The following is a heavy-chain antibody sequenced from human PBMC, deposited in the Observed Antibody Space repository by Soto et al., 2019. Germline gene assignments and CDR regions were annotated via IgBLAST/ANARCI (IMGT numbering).Heavy chain of an antibody. D-gene: IGHD6-25*01. Sequence: EVQLLESGGGLVQPGGSLRLSCAASGFTFSSYVMNWVRQAPGKGLEWVSGISDGGHSTYYADSVKGRFTISRDNSKNTLYLQMNNLRAEDTAVYYCAKDPYSSGGHWFDPWGQGTLVTVSS. V-gene: IGHV3-23*01. J-gene: IGHJ5*02. CDR1: GFTFSSYV. CDR2: ISDGGHST. CDR3: AKDPYSSGGHWFDP.